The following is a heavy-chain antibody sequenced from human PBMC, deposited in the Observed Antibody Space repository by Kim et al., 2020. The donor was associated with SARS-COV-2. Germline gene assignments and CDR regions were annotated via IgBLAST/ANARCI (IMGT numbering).Heavy chain of an antibody. V-gene: IGHV3-33*01. CDR1: GFTFSSYG. D-gene: IGHD2-2*02. CDR3: ARNIRKGYWYFDL. CDR2: IWYDGSNK. J-gene: IGHJ2*01. Sequence: GRSLRLSCAASGFTFSSYGMHWVRQAPGKGLEWVAVIWYDGSNKYYADSVKGRFTISRDNSKNTLYLQMNSLRAEDTAVYYCARNIRKGYWYFDLWGRGTLVTVSS.